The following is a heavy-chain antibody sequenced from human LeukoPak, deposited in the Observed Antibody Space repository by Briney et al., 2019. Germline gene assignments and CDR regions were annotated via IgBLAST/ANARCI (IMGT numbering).Heavy chain of an antibody. CDR3: ARRRAKKNVGVDP. CDR1: GGSFSGYY. D-gene: IGHD3-16*01. CDR2: INHGGST. Sequence: SSETLSPTCAVSGGSFSGYYWSWIRQPPGKGLEWVAEINHGGSTNYNPSPKSRVTTSVDTSKNQISLKPSSVTAADTAVYYCARRRAKKNVGVDPWGQGTLVTVSS. V-gene: IGHV4-34*01. J-gene: IGHJ5*02.